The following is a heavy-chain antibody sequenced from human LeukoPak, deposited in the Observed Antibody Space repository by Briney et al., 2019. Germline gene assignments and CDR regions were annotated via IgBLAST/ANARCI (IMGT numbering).Heavy chain of an antibody. V-gene: IGHV1-46*01. CDR2: INPSGCTT. CDR3: ARGPPTSSNWFDP. Sequence: ASVKVSCKASGYTLTSYYIHWVRQAPGQGFEWMGIINPSGCTTNYAQKFQGRVTMTRDTSTSTVYMELSSLRSEDTAVYYCARGPPTSSNWFDPWGQGTLVTVSS. J-gene: IGHJ5*02. CDR1: GYTLTSYY.